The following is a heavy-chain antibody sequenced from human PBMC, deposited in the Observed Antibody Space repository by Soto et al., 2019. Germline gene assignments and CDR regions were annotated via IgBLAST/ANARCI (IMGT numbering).Heavy chain of an antibody. V-gene: IGHV1-24*01. D-gene: IGHD6-19*01. CDR3: ARSLAVAGTSPADY. Sequence: GASVKVSCKVSGYTLTELSMHWVRQAPGKGLEWMGGFDPEDGETIYAQKFQGRVTITADKSTSTAYMELSNLRSEDTAVYYCARSLAVAGTSPADYWGQGTLVTVSS. CDR1: GYTLTELS. CDR2: FDPEDGET. J-gene: IGHJ4*02.